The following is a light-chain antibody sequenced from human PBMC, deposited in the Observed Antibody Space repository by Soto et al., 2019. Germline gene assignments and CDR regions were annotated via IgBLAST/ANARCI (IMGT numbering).Light chain of an antibody. CDR3: QQYGSSPPT. J-gene: IGKJ1*01. Sequence: NVLTQSPGTLSLSPGQRATLSCRASQSLSSSYLAWYQQKPGQAPRLLIYGASSRATGIPDRFSGSGSGTDFTLTISRLEPEDFAVYYCQQYGSSPPTFGQGTKVDIK. CDR1: QSLSSSY. V-gene: IGKV3-20*01. CDR2: GAS.